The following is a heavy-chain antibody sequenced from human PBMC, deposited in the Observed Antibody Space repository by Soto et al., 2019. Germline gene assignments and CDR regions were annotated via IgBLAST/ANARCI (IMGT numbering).Heavy chain of an antibody. V-gene: IGHV3-30*18. CDR1: GFTFSSYG. J-gene: IGHJ4*02. CDR3: AKGAFYGGKRFDY. D-gene: IGHD4-17*01. CDR2: ISYDGSNK. Sequence: QVQLVESGGGVVQPGRSLRLSCAASGFTFSSYGMHWVRQAPGKGLEWVAVISYDGSNKYYADSVKGRFTISRDNSKNTLYLQMNSLRAEDTAVYYCAKGAFYGGKRFDYWGQGTLVTVSS.